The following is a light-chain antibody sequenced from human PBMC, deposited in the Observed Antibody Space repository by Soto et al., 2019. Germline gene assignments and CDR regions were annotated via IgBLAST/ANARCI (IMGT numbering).Light chain of an antibody. J-gene: IGKJ2*01. Sequence: EIVLTQSPGTLSLSPGERATLSCRASQSVSSSYLAWYQQKHGQAPRLLIYGASSRATGIPDRFSGSGSGTDFTLTISRLEPEDFAVYYCQQYASSPTYTFGQGTKLQIK. CDR2: GAS. CDR1: QSVSSSY. CDR3: QQYASSPTYT. V-gene: IGKV3-20*01.